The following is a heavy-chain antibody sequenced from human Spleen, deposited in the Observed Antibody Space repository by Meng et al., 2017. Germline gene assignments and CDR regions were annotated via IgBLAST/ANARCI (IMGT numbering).Heavy chain of an antibody. V-gene: IGHV3-11*01. J-gene: IGHJ4*02. Sequence: QVQLVNSGGGLVKPGGSLRLSCAASGFTLIDYYMTWIRQAPGKGLEWLSYITSSGGAIYYADSVKGRFTTSRDNAKNSLYLQMHSLRAEDTAVYYCARRSSAFDYWGQGTLVTVSS. CDR1: GFTLIDYY. D-gene: IGHD6-6*01. CDR3: ARRSSAFDY. CDR2: ITSSGGAI.